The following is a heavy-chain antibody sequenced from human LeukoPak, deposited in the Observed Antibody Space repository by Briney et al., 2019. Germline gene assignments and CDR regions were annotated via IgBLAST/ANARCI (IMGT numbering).Heavy chain of an antibody. CDR2: IIPILGIA. CDR3: ATPGFIAVAGARYFQH. J-gene: IGHJ1*01. V-gene: IGHV1-69*04. Sequence: GASVKVSCKASGGTFSSYAISWVRQAPGQGLEWMGRIIPILGIANCAQKFQGRVTITADKSTSTAYMELSSLRSEDTAVYYCATPGFIAVAGARYFQHWGQGTLVTVSS. CDR1: GGTFSSYA. D-gene: IGHD6-19*01.